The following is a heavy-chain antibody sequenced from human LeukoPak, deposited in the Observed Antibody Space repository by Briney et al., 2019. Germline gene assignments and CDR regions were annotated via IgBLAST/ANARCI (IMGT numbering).Heavy chain of an antibody. CDR2: MNPNSGNT. CDR1: GYTFTSYD. D-gene: IGHD5-12*01. J-gene: IGHJ4*02. V-gene: IGHV1-8*01. CDR3: AREYRHQPD. Sequence: ASVKVSCKASGYTFTSYDINWLRQASGQGLEWMGWMNPNSGNTGYAQKFQGRFTMTWDTSIITAYMELSSLRSEDTAVYYCAREYRHQPDWGQGTLVTVSS.